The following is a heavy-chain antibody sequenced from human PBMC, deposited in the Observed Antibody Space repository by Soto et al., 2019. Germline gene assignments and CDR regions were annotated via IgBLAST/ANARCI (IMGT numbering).Heavy chain of an antibody. J-gene: IGHJ5*02. D-gene: IGHD3-22*01. CDR2: ISGSGGST. CDR3: AKKDYDSSGYYRGNRFDP. CDR1: GFTFSSDA. V-gene: IGHV3-23*01. Sequence: VGSLRLSCAASGFTFSSDAMSWVRQARGKGLEWVSAISGSGGSTYYADSVKGRFTISRDNSKNTLYLQMNSLRAEDTAVYYCAKKDYDSSGYYRGNRFDPWGQATLVTVSS.